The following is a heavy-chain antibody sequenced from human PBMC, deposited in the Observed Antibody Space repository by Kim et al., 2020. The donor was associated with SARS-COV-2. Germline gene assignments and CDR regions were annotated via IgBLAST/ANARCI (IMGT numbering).Heavy chain of an antibody. CDR3: ARTLDYYDSSGYYYYYYGMDV. Sequence: LETLSLTCTVSGGSISSYYWSWIRQPPGKGLEWIGYIYYSGSTNYNPSLKSRVTISVDTSKNQFSLKLSSVTAADTAVYYCARTLDYYDSSGYYYYYYGMDVWGQGTTVTVSS. CDR1: GGSISSYY. J-gene: IGHJ6*02. D-gene: IGHD3-22*01. V-gene: IGHV4-59*01. CDR2: IYYSGST.